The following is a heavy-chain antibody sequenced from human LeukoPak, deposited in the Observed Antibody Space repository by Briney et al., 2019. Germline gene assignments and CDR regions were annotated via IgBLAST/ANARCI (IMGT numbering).Heavy chain of an antibody. Sequence: ASVKVSCKASGYTFSDYDVNWVRQAPGQGLEWMGWMNPTSGDTGYAQKFQCRVTMTRSMSRNTAYMELSRLRSEDTAVYFCARVVMKAFYYYYMDVWGKGTTIIISS. V-gene: IGHV1-8*01. CDR1: GYTFSDYD. J-gene: IGHJ6*03. CDR2: MNPTSGDT. D-gene: IGHD2-21*01. CDR3: ARVVMKAFYYYYMDV.